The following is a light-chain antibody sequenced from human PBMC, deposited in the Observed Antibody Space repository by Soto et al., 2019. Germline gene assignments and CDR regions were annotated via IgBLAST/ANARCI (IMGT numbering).Light chain of an antibody. CDR1: LFVSSR. CDR3: QEYIQWPPGM. Sequence: VVTQSPSTLSASPGERVSLACRASLFVSSRLAWYQQRPGQVPRLLIYDTSTRAPGISARFSGSGSGTEFTLTISSLQSEDFAVYYCQEYIQWPPGMFGPGTKVDIK. J-gene: IGKJ1*01. CDR2: DTS. V-gene: IGKV3-15*01.